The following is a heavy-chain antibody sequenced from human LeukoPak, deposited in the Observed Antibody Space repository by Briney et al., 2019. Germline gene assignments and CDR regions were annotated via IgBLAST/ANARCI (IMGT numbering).Heavy chain of an antibody. D-gene: IGHD3-10*01. CDR1: GFTFTSYG. Sequence: GGSLRLSCAASGFTFTSYGMHWVRQAPGKGLEWVSVISGSGRKTDYADSVKGRFTISRDNSKNTLYLQMNSLRAEDTAVYYCAKLGSSGAYYYYMDVWGKGTTVTISS. CDR3: AKLGSSGAYYYYMDV. J-gene: IGHJ6*03. V-gene: IGHV3-NL1*01. CDR2: ISGSGRKT.